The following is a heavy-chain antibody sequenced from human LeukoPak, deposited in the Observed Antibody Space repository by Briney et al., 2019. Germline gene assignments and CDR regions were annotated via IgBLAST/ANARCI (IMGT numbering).Heavy chain of an antibody. Sequence: SETLSLTCTVSGGSISSGGYYWSWIRQHPGKGLEWIGYIYYSGSTYYNPSLKSRVTISVDTSKNQFSLKLSSVTAADTAVYYCAREVAAVAAADYWGQGTLVTVSS. D-gene: IGHD6-13*01. J-gene: IGHJ4*02. CDR1: GGSISSGGYY. CDR2: IYYSGST. CDR3: AREVAAVAAADY. V-gene: IGHV4-31*03.